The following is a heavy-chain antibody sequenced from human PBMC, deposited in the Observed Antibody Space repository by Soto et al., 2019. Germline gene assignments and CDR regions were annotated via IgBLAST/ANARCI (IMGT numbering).Heavy chain of an antibody. CDR2: TIPMFGTT. V-gene: IGHV1-69*12. CDR1: GGTFNNYA. J-gene: IGHJ6*02. CDR3: TRCGIRYHSIGFYLGIDGMDV. D-gene: IGHD3-22*01. Sequence: QVQLVQSGAEVKKPESSVRVSCKASGGTFNNYAITWVRQAPGQGLEWMGGTIPMFGTTNYAEKFQARVTITADESTNTAYMELSSQRSEDTAVYYCTRCGIRYHSIGFYLGIDGMDVWGQGTTVIVSS.